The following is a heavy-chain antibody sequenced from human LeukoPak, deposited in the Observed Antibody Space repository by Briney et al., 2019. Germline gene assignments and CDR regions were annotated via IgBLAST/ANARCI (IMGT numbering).Heavy chain of an antibody. V-gene: IGHV3-30*02. Sequence: PGGSLRLSCAASGFTFSSYGMHWVRQAPGKGLEWVAFIRYDGSNKYYADSVKGRFTISRDNSKNTLYLQMNSLRAEDTAVYYCHSSWQQLVLDAFDIWGQGTMVTVSS. J-gene: IGHJ3*02. CDR2: IRYDGSNK. CDR1: GFTFSSYG. CDR3: HSSWQQLVLDAFDI. D-gene: IGHD6-13*01.